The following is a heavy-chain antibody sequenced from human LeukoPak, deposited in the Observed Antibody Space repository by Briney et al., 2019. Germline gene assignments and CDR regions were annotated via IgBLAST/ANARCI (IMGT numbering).Heavy chain of an antibody. V-gene: IGHV1-2*02. CDR3: ARDRGDGYNYFMEV. D-gene: IGHD5-24*01. CDR1: DYTFTNYG. CDR2: LNPYSAIT. J-gene: IGHJ6*03. Sequence: ASVKVSCKASDYTFTNYGISWVRQAPGQGLEWMGWLNPYSAITNYAQKFQGRVTMTRDTSIRTAYMELSSLRSDDTAMYYCARDRGDGYNYFMEVWGKGTTVTVSS.